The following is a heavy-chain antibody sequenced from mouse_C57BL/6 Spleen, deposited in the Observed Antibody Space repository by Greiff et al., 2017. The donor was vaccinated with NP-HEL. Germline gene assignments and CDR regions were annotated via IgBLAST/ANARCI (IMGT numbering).Heavy chain of an antibody. CDR3: ASAYYYGSSPFDY. D-gene: IGHD1-1*01. CDR2: IDPANGNT. V-gene: IGHV14-3*01. CDR1: GFNIKNTY. Sequence: EVQLVESVAELVRPGASVKLSCTASGFNIKNTYMHWVKQRPEQGLEWIGRIDPANGNTKYAPKFQGKATITADTSSNTAYLQLSSLTSEDTAIYYCASAYYYGSSPFDYWGQGTTLTVSS. J-gene: IGHJ2*01.